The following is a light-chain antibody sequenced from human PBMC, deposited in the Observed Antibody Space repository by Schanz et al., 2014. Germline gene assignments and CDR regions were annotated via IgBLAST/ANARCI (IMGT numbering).Light chain of an antibody. CDR3: SSYADNNKEL. J-gene: IGLJ3*02. Sequence: QSALTQPPSASGSLGQSVTISCTGTSNDIGRYDFVSWYQQHPGKAPKLMIYAVNKRPSGVPDRFSGSKSGNTASLTVSGLKAEDEADYHCSSYADNNKELFGGGTKLTVL. V-gene: IGLV2-8*01. CDR1: SNDIGRYDF. CDR2: AVN.